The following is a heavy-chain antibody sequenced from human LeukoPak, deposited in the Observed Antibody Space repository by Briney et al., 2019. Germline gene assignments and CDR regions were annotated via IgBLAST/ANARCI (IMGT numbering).Heavy chain of an antibody. Sequence: PGGSLRLSCAAPGFTFSSYWMSWVRQAPGKGLEWVSAISGSGGSTYYADSVKGRFTISRDNSKNTLYLQMNSLRAEDTAVYYCAKDMSGPHSYYYYYYGMDVWGQGTTATVSS. CDR2: ISGSGGST. J-gene: IGHJ6*02. D-gene: IGHD1-26*01. CDR3: AKDMSGPHSYYYYYYGMDV. V-gene: IGHV3-23*01. CDR1: GFTFSSYW.